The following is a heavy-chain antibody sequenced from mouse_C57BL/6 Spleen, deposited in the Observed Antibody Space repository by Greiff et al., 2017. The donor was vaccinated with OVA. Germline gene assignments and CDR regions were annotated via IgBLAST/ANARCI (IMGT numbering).Heavy chain of an antibody. V-gene: IGHV1-26*01. CDR1: GYTFTDSY. CDR3: ARYHRYFDV. J-gene: IGHJ1*03. CDR2: INPNNGGT. Sequence: VQLQQSGPELVKPGASVKISCKASGYTFTDSYMNWVKQSHGKSLEWIGDINPNNGGTSYNQKFKGKATLTVDKSSSTAYMELRSLTSEDSAVYYCARYHRYFDVWGTGTTVTVSS. D-gene: IGHD2-1*01.